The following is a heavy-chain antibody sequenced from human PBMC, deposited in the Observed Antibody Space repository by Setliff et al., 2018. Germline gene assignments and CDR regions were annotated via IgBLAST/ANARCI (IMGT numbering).Heavy chain of an antibody. CDR2: ISGAGTTV. CDR3: AKDRDNRWHNFDS. CDR1: GFTLSAYA. D-gene: IGHD1-1*01. Sequence: PGGSLRLSCAVSGFTLSAYAMSWVRQVPGKGLEWLSKISGAGTTVYYADSVRGRFTISRDNAKNSLYLQMNSLRVEDSGVYYCAKDRDNRWHNFDSWGHGVLVTVSS. V-gene: IGHV3-11*01. J-gene: IGHJ4*01.